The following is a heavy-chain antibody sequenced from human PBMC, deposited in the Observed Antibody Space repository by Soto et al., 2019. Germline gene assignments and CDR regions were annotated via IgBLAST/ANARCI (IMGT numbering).Heavy chain of an antibody. CDR1: GGSFSDYS. J-gene: IGHJ4*02. Sequence: SETLSLTCAVYGGSFSDYSWAWIRQPPGKGLEWIGEINDSGSTNYTPSLERRVTISRDTSKNRFSLKLSSVTAADTAVYYCARGSHKLHSYDSSGFYHYVDYWGQGSLVTVSS. D-gene: IGHD3-22*01. CDR2: INDSGST. V-gene: IGHV4-34*01. CDR3: ARGSHKLHSYDSSGFYHYVDY.